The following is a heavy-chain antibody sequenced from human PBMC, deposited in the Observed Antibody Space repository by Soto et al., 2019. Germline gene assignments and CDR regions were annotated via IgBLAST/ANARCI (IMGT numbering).Heavy chain of an antibody. V-gene: IGHV5-51*01. CDR2: IYPGDSDT. D-gene: IGHD3-22*01. CDR1: GYSFTSYW. J-gene: IGHJ3*02. Sequence: GESLKISGKGSGYSFTSYWIGWVRQMPGKGLEWVGIIYPGDSDTRYSPSFQGQVTISADKSISTAYLQWSSLKASDTAMYYCAGLMYYYDSSGDAFDIWGQGTMVNVTS. CDR3: AGLMYYYDSSGDAFDI.